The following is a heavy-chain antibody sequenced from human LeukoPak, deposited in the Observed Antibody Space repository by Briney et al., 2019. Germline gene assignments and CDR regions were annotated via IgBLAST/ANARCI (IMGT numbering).Heavy chain of an antibody. CDR1: GFTFSNYD. J-gene: IGHJ3*02. CDR3: ARVNLYRSDSDCKDAFDI. V-gene: IGHV3-13*04. D-gene: IGHD6-19*01. Sequence: GGSLRLSCAASGFTFSNYDMHWVRQATGKGLEYVSAIGVGGDTYYSGSVKGRFTISRENAENSLYLQMNNLRVEDTAVYYCARVNLYRSDSDCKDAFDIWAQGTMVTVSS. CDR2: IGVGGDT.